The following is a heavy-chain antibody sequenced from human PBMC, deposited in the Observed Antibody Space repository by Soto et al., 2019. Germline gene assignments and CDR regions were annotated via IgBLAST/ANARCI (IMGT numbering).Heavy chain of an antibody. Sequence: GSGPTLVNPTQTLTLTCTFSGFSLSTSGVGVGWIRQPPGKALEWLALIYWDDDKRYSPSLKSRLTITNDTSKNQVVLTMTNMDPVDTATYYCAHTSKGFLTGSAVASNCFDYWGQGTLVTVSS. D-gene: IGHD3-9*01. J-gene: IGHJ4*02. CDR2: IYWDDDK. CDR3: AHTSKGFLTGSAVASNCFDY. V-gene: IGHV2-5*02. CDR1: GFSLSTSGVG.